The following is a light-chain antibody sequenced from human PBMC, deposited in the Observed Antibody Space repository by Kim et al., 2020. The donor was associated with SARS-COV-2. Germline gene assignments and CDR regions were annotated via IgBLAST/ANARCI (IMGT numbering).Light chain of an antibody. V-gene: IGKV1-33*01. Sequence: DIQLTQSPSSLSAYVGDKVTITCQASQNIYKYLNWYQHKPGKAPNLLIYDASKLQRGVPPRFSGSGSGTHFTLTINGLQPEDIATYYCQQNDDLPVTFGGGTKVDIK. CDR3: QQNDDLPVT. CDR1: QNIYKY. J-gene: IGKJ4*01. CDR2: DAS.